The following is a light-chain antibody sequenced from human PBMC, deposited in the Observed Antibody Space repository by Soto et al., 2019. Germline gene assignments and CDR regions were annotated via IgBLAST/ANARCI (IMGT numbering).Light chain of an antibody. V-gene: IGKV3-15*01. Sequence: EIVMTQSPATLSVSPGERATLSCRASQSVSSNLAWYQQKPGQAPRVLIYAASTRATGIPARFSGSGSGTEFTLPISSLQSEDFAVYFCQQYNNWPLWTFGQGTKVEFK. CDR3: QQYNNWPLWT. CDR1: QSVSSN. J-gene: IGKJ1*01. CDR2: AAS.